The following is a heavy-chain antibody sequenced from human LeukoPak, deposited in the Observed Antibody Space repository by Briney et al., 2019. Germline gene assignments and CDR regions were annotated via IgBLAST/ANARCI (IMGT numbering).Heavy chain of an antibody. J-gene: IGHJ6*02. Sequence: GASVKVSCTASGYTFTIYAMHWVRQAPGQRLEWMGWINAGNGNTKYSQKFQGRVTITRDTSASTAYMELRSLRSDDTAVYYCARTELRFLEWLSARYYGMDVWGQGTTVTVSS. V-gene: IGHV1-3*01. CDR2: INAGNGNT. D-gene: IGHD3-3*01. CDR3: ARTELRFLEWLSARYYGMDV. CDR1: GYTFTIYA.